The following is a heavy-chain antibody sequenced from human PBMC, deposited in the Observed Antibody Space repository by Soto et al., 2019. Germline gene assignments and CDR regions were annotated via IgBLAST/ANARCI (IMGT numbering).Heavy chain of an antibody. CDR3: GRYT. J-gene: IGHJ4*02. D-gene: IGHD1-1*01. Sequence: EVQLVESGGGLAQPGGSLRLTCAVSGVSVHNNCLNWVRQAPGKGLEWIANVYSGERAYYADSVKGRFTIFRTISTTTLNLQLTRLRAEDTAVYYCGRYTRGQGTLVTVSS. V-gene: IGHV3-66*01. CDR2: VYSGERA. CDR1: GVSVHNNC.